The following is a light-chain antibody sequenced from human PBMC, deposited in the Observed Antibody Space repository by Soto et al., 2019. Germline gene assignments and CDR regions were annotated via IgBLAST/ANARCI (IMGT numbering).Light chain of an antibody. CDR1: QVISGW. Sequence: DIQMTQSPSSVSASVGDRVTITGRASQVISGWLAWYQQKPGKAPKLLIYAASSLQSGVPSRFSGSGSGTDFTLTISSLQPEDFATYYCLQANSFPSITFCQGTRLDIK. J-gene: IGKJ5*01. CDR3: LQANSFPSIT. V-gene: IGKV1D-12*01. CDR2: AAS.